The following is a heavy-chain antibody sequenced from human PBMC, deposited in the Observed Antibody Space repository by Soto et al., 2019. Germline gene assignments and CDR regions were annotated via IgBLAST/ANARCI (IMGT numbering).Heavy chain of an antibody. D-gene: IGHD6-13*01. J-gene: IGHJ2*01. V-gene: IGHV3-33*01. CDR1: GFTFSSFG. Sequence: PGGSLRLSCAASGFTFSSFGMHWVRQAPGKGLEWVAVIWYDGSDKYYADSVKGRFTISRDNAKNTLYLQMNSLRAEDTAVYYCARNPSSSWYYFDFWGRGTLVTVSS. CDR2: IWYDGSDK. CDR3: ARNPSSSWYYFDF.